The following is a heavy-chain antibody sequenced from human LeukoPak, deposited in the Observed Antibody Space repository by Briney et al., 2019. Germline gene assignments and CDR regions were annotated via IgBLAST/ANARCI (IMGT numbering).Heavy chain of an antibody. V-gene: IGHV4-31*03. J-gene: IGHJ3*02. Sequence: PSETLSFTCTVSGGSISSGGYYWSWIRQHPGKGLEWIGYIYYSGSTYYNPPLKSRVTISVDTSKNQFSLKLSSVTAADTAVYYCARADDYLNAFDIWGQGTMVTVSS. CDR2: IYYSGST. CDR3: ARADDYLNAFDI. D-gene: IGHD5-24*01. CDR1: GGSISSGGYY.